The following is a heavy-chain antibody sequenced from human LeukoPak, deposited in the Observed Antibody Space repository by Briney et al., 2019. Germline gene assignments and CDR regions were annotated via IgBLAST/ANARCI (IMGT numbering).Heavy chain of an antibody. CDR2: ISSDGNDK. J-gene: IGHJ4*02. CDR3: TTKVIRGNSGDDYDD. CDR1: GVTFSSYG. D-gene: IGHD5-12*01. V-gene: IGHV3-30*03. Sequence: GGSLRLSCAASGVTFSSYGMHWVRQAPGKGLEWVALISSDGNDKLYGDSVKGRFTISRDDSKSTLYLQMNSLRAENTAVYYCTTKVIRGNSGDDYDDWGQGTLVTVSS.